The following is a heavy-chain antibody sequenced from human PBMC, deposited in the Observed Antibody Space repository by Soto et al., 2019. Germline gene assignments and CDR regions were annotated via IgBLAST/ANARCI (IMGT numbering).Heavy chain of an antibody. CDR3: ARQGRNTKIVLVKHYAADF. D-gene: IGHD3-22*01. CDR1: SGSNSSTHSY. CDR2: IYYDGTT. Sequence: NPXETLALPCTVASGSNSSTHSYRAWIRQPPGKGLEWIGAIYYDGTTYYTESLKSRVSISVDTSKNQFSLKVNSVTAADTAVYFCARQGRNTKIVLVKHYAADFWGQGPAVTVSS. J-gene: IGHJ6*02. V-gene: IGHV4-39*01.